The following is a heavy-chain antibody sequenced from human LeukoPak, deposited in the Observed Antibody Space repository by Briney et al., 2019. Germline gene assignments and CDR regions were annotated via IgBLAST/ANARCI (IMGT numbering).Heavy chain of an antibody. CDR3: ARDPDYGAVDY. Sequence: GGSLRLSCAASGYTFGDYGMSWVRQVPGKGLEWVSGTNRRGDITGYADSVKGRFTISRDNAKNSLYLQMNSLRAEDTAVYYCARDPDYGAVDYWGQGTLVTVSS. D-gene: IGHD4-17*01. CDR2: TNRRGDIT. J-gene: IGHJ4*02. CDR1: GYTFGDYG. V-gene: IGHV3-20*04.